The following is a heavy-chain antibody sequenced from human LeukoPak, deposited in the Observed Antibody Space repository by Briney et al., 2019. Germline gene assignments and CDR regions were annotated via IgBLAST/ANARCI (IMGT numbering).Heavy chain of an antibody. V-gene: IGHV3-30*04. D-gene: IGHD1-26*01. CDR2: VSYDGSNK. J-gene: IGHJ5*02. Sequence: TGGSLRLSCAASGFTFSSYAMHWVRQAPGKGLEWVVVVSYDGSNKKYADSVKGRFTISRDNSKSTLYLQMNSLRAEDTAVYYCARSLVVGATYPYHWGQGTLVTVSS. CDR1: GFTFSSYA. CDR3: ARSLVVGATYPYH.